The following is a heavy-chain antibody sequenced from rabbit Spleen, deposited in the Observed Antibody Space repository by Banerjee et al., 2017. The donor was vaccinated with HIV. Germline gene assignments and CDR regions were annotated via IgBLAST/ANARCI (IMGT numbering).Heavy chain of an antibody. CDR3: LRFFDL. CDR2: IGTAEGST. V-gene: IGHV1S47*01. CDR1: GVVFSSYG. Sequence: LVEYGGGVVQHAGSLKISCNASGVVFSSYGINWVRQAPGKGLEWIGIIGTAEGSTYYASWVKGRFTISSDNAKNTVLLQMSSLRAADTAAYFCLRFFDLWGPGTLVTVS. J-gene: IGHJ4*01.